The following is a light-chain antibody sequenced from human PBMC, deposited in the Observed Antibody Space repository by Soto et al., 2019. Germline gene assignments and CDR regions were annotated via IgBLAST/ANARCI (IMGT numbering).Light chain of an antibody. Sequence: QSALTQPASVSGSPGQSITISCTGTSSDVGGYNYVSWYQQHPGKAPKLMIYDVSNRPSGVSNRFSGSKSGNTSSLTISGLQAEDEADYYCRSYSSRNTHVFGTGTKVTVL. CDR3: RSYSSRNTHV. J-gene: IGLJ1*01. CDR2: DVS. CDR1: SSDVGGYNY. V-gene: IGLV2-14*03.